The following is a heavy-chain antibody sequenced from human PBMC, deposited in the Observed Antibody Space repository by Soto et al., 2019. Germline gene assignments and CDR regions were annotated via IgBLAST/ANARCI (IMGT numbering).Heavy chain of an antibody. Sequence: PSETQSLTCTVSGGSSSGYYGSWIRQTPGKGLEWIGYIYYSGSTIYNPSLKSRVTISVDTSKNQFSLKLSSVTAADTAVYYCARARYDSSGYYYFDYWGQGTLVTVSS. CDR2: IYYSGST. J-gene: IGHJ4*02. V-gene: IGHV4-59*01. CDR3: ARARYDSSGYYYFDY. CDR1: GGSSSGYY. D-gene: IGHD3-22*01.